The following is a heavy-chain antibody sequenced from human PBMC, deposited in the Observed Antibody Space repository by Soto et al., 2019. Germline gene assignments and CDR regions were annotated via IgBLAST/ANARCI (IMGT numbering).Heavy chain of an antibody. J-gene: IGHJ6*03. CDR3: ARQVRRCSSTYYCFYSYMDV. D-gene: IGHD6-13*01. Sequence: ETLSLTCTVSGGSISSSSDYYWGWIRQPPGKGLEWIGSVYYTGDAYYNPSLESRVTISVDTSKNQFSLNLNSVTATDTAVYYCARQVRRCSSTYYCFYSYMDVWGKGTTVTVSS. CDR2: VYYTGDA. CDR1: GGSISSSSDYY. V-gene: IGHV4-39*01.